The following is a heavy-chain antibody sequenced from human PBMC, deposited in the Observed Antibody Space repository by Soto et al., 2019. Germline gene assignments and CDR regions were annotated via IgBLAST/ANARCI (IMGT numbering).Heavy chain of an antibody. CDR2: INSDGSST. J-gene: IGHJ4*02. D-gene: IGHD6-19*01. CDR1: GFTFSSYW. Sequence: PGGSLRLSCAASGFTFSSYWMHWVRQAPGKGLVWVSRINSDGSSTSYADSVKGRFTISRDNAKNTLYLQMNSLRAEDTAAYYCARAFYSSGWSNLDYWGQGTLVTVSS. V-gene: IGHV3-74*01. CDR3: ARAFYSSGWSNLDY.